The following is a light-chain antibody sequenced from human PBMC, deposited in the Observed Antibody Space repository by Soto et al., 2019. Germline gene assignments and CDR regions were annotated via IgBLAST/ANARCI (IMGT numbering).Light chain of an antibody. CDR2: AAS. CDR1: QSISSY. CDR3: QQIYSTPLG. Sequence: DIQMTQSPSSLSASVGDRVTITCRASQSISSYLNWYQQKPGKAPKLLIYAASSLQSGVPSRFRGSGSLTYFILFISSMQFEDFATYYCQQIYSTPLGFGGGTKVEIK. J-gene: IGKJ4*01. V-gene: IGKV1-39*01.